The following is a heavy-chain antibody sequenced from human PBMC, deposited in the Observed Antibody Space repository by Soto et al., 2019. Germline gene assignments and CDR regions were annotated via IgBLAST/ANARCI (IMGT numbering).Heavy chain of an antibody. V-gene: IGHV4-34*01. CDR2: IKDGGRT. CDR3: ARGQEGVVATH. Sequence: QVQLQQWGAGLLKPSETLSLNCAVNGGSLSGYYWSWIRQPPGKGLEWIGEIKDGGRTNYSPSVKSRATLSSDTSHNQFPLRLYSVTAADTGVYYCARGQEGVVATHWDQVTLVTVSS. J-gene: IGHJ4*02. D-gene: IGHD5-12*01. CDR1: GGSLSGYY.